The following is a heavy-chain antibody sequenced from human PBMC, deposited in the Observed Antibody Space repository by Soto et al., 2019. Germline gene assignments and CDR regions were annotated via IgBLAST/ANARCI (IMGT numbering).Heavy chain of an antibody. D-gene: IGHD6-19*01. CDR2: IYHSGST. CDR1: GGSISSSNW. V-gene: IGHV4-4*02. Sequence: QVQLQESGPGLVKPSGTLSLTCAVSGGSISSSNWWSWVRQPPGKGLEWIGEIYHSGSTNYNPSLKSRVTISVDKPKNQFTRKLSSVTAADTAVYYCARVAVAGTRVDYWGQGTLVTVSS. CDR3: ARVAVAGTRVDY. J-gene: IGHJ4*02.